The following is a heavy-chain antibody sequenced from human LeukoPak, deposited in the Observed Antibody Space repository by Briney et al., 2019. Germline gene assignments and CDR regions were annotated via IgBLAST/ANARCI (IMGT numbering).Heavy chain of an antibody. CDR3: ARGPSDY. J-gene: IGHJ4*02. Sequence: ASVKVSCKASGGTFSSYAISWVRQAPGQGLEWMGWINPNSGGTNYAQKFQGRVTMTRDTSISTAYMELSRLRSDDTAVYYCARGPSDYWGQGTLVTVSS. CDR2: INPNSGGT. CDR1: GGTFSSYA. V-gene: IGHV1-2*02.